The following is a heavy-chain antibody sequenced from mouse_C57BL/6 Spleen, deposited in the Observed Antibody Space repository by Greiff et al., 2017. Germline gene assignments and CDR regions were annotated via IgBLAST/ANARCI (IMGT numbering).Heavy chain of an antibody. V-gene: IGHV1-7*01. CDR2: INPSSGYT. J-gene: IGHJ1*01. D-gene: IGHD2-5*01. Sequence: QVQLQQSGAELAKPGASVKLSCKASGYTFTSHWMHWVKQRPGQGLEWIGYINPSSGYTKYNQKFKGKATLTADKSSSTDYMPLSSLTYEDAAVYYCARSDYSNYWYFDVWGAGTTVNVSS. CDR3: ARSDYSNYWYFDV. CDR1: GYTFTSHW.